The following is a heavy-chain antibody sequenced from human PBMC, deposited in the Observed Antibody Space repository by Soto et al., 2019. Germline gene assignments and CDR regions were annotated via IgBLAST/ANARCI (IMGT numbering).Heavy chain of an antibody. CDR2: INYIGST. D-gene: IGHD3-22*01. CDR3: ARGKRWSNYEN. V-gene: IGHV4-34*01. CDR1: GGSFNNYY. J-gene: IGHJ4*02. Sequence: SETLSLTCAVYGGSFNNYYWTLIRQPPGKWLKWIGEINYIGSTNYNPSLTSRVAISADTSKNQFSLEVNSVTAADTAGYYCARGKRWSNYENWGPGTLVTVFS.